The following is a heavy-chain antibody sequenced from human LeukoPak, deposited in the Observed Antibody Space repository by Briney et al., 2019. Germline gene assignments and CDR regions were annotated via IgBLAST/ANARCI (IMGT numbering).Heavy chain of an antibody. CDR1: GYTFTSYD. Sequence: ASVKVSCKASGYTFTSYDINWVRQATGQGLEWMGWMNPNSGNAGYAQKFQGRVTMTRNTSISTAYMELSSLRSEDTAVYYCARGKNDYSNHYYYYYYMDVWGKGTTVTVSS. CDR3: ARGKNDYSNHYYYYYYMDV. D-gene: IGHD4-11*01. J-gene: IGHJ6*03. V-gene: IGHV1-8*01. CDR2: MNPNSGNA.